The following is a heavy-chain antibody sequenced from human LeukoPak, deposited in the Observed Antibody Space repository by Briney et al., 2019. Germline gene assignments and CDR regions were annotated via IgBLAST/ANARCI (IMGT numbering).Heavy chain of an antibody. CDR2: ISSSGSTI. CDR1: GFTFSSYE. D-gene: IGHD3-22*01. J-gene: IGHJ4*02. Sequence: PGGSLRLPCAASGFTFSSYEMNWVRQAPGKGLEWVSYISSSGSTIYYADSVKGRFTISRDNAKNSLYLQMNSLRAEDTAVYYCARGGKNYYDSSGYYVSPEFGYWGQGTPVTVSS. V-gene: IGHV3-48*03. CDR3: ARGGKNYYDSSGYYVSPEFGY.